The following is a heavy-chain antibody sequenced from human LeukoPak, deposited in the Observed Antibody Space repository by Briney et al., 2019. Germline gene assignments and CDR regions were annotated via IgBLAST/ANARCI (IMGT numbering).Heavy chain of an antibody. V-gene: IGHV1-46*01. D-gene: IGHD4-17*01. CDR1: GYTFTSYY. CDR2: INPSGGST. CDR3: ARDNGDYVTLDAFDI. Sequence: ASVKVSCKASGYTFTSYYMHWVRQAPGQGLEWMGIINPSGGSTSYAQKFQGRVTMTRDTSTSTVYMELSSLRSEDTAVYYCARDNGDYVTLDAFDIWGQGTMVTVSS. J-gene: IGHJ3*02.